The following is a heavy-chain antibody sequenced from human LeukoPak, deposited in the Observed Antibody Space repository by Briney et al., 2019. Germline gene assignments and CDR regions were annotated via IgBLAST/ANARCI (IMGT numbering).Heavy chain of an antibody. Sequence: GDSLRLSCAASGFTVSSNYMNWVRQAPGRGLEWVSVIYSDGSTYYADSVKGRFTISRDNSKNTLYLQMNSLRAEDTAVYYCANWSADYWGQGTLVTVSS. CDR3: ANWSADY. J-gene: IGHJ4*02. V-gene: IGHV3-66*01. CDR2: IYSDGST. D-gene: IGHD2-8*02. CDR1: GFTVSSNY.